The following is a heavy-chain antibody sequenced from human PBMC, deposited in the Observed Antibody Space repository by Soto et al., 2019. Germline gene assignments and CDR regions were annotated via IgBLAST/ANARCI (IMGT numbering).Heavy chain of an antibody. D-gene: IGHD2-15*01. J-gene: IGHJ4*02. CDR3: ARDNCSGGSCYLDY. V-gene: IGHV4-30-2*01. CDR1: GGSISSGGYS. Sequence: QLQLQESGSGLVKPSQTLSLTCAVSGGSISSGGYSWSWIRQPPGKGLEWIGYIYHSGSTYYNPSLKCRVTISVDRSKNQFSLKLSSVTAADTAVYYCARDNCSGGSCYLDYWGQGTLVTVSS. CDR2: IYHSGST.